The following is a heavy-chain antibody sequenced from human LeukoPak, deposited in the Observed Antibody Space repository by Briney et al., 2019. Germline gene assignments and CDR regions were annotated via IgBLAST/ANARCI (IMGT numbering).Heavy chain of an antibody. CDR1: GGSTSSYY. J-gene: IGHJ4*02. CDR3: AAGYSSGWYYFDY. D-gene: IGHD6-19*01. V-gene: IGHV4-59*01. CDR2: IYYSGST. Sequence: SETLSLTCTVSGGSTSSYYWSWIRQPPGKGLEWIGYIYYSGSTNYNPSLKSRVTISVDTSKNQFSLKLSSVTAADTAVYYCAAGYSSGWYYFDYWGQGTLVTVSS.